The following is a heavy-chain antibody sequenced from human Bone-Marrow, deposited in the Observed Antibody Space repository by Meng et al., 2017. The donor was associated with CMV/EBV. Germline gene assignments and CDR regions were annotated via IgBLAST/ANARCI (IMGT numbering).Heavy chain of an antibody. CDR1: GGSISSYY. D-gene: IGHD5-24*01. CDR2: SYYTGST. Sequence: GSLRLSCTVSGGSISSYYWSWIRQPPGKGLEWIGSSYYTGSTYYNPSLKSRVTISVDTSKNQFSLKLSSVTAADTAVYYCARALRDGYIYFDYCGQGTLVTVSS. V-gene: IGHV4-59*01. J-gene: IGHJ4*02. CDR3: ARALRDGYIYFDY.